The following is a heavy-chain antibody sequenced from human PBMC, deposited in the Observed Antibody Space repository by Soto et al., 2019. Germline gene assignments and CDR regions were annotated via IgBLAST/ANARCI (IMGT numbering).Heavy chain of an antibody. CDR2: INPNSGGT. Sequence: ASVKVSCKASGYTFTGYYRHWVRQAPGQGLEWMGWINPNSGGTNYAQKFQGWVTMTRDTSISTAYMELSRLRSDDTAVYYCAIWPPPLELGYYYYGMDVWGQGTTVTVSS. D-gene: IGHD1-26*01. CDR1: GYTFTGYY. V-gene: IGHV1-2*04. J-gene: IGHJ6*02. CDR3: AIWPPPLELGYYYYGMDV.